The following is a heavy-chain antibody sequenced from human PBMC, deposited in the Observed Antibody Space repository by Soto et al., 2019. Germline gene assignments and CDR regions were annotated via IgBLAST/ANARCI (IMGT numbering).Heavy chain of an antibody. CDR2: ISWNSGSI. CDR3: AKDKTVAGRMGYFDY. D-gene: IGHD6-19*01. J-gene: IGHJ4*02. Sequence: GGSLRLSCAASGFTFDDYAMHWVRQAPGKGLEWVSGISWNSGSIGYADSVKGRFTISRDNAKNSLYLQMNSLRAEDTALYYCAKDKTVAGRMGYFDYWGQGTLVTVSS. CDR1: GFTFDDYA. V-gene: IGHV3-9*01.